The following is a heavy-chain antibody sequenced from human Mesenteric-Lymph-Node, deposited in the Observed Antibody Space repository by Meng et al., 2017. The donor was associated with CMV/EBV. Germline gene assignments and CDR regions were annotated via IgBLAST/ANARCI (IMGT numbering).Heavy chain of an antibody. J-gene: IGHJ4*02. Sequence: GESLKISCAASGFTFSSYDMHWVRQATGKGLEWVSAIGTAGDTYYPGSVKGRFTISRENAKNSLYLQMNSLRAGDTAVYYCARASGSLQLDYWGQGTLVTVSS. CDR2: IGTAGDT. D-gene: IGHD1-26*01. V-gene: IGHV3-13*01. CDR3: ARASGSLQLDY. CDR1: GFTFSSYD.